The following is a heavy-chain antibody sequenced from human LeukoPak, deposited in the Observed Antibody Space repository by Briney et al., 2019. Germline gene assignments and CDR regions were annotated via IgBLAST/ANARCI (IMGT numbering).Heavy chain of an antibody. Sequence: GASVKVSCKASGYTFISYGITWVRQAPGQGLEWMGWISAYNVNTDYAQNLQGRITMTTDTSTSTAYMELRSLRSDDTAVYFCARVLAVAGSNWFDPWGQGTLVTVSS. V-gene: IGHV1-18*01. CDR3: ARVLAVAGSNWFDP. D-gene: IGHD6-19*01. CDR2: ISAYNVNT. CDR1: GYTFISYG. J-gene: IGHJ5*02.